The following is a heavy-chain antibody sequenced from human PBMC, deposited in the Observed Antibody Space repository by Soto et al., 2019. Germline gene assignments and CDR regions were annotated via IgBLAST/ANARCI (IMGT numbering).Heavy chain of an antibody. CDR1: GFTFGDYA. Sequence: GGSLRLPCTASGFTFGDYAMSWVRQAPGKGLEWVGFIRSKAYGGTTEYAASVKGRFTISRDDSKSIAYLQMNSLKTEDTAVYYCTRVQVGAMPYFDYWGQGTLVTVSS. CDR3: TRVQVGAMPYFDY. V-gene: IGHV3-49*04. D-gene: IGHD1-26*01. CDR2: IRSKAYGGTT. J-gene: IGHJ4*02.